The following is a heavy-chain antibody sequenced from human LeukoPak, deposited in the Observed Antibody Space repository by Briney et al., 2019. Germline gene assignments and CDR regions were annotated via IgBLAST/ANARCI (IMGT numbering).Heavy chain of an antibody. V-gene: IGHV1-8*01. CDR3: ASRIAAGGTAVGY. Sequence: ASVKVSCKASGYTFTSYDINWVRRASGQGLEWMGWMNPNSGNTGSAQKFQGRVTMTRNTSMSTAYMELSSLKSEDTAVYFCASRIAAGGTAVGYWGQGTLVTVSS. CDR1: GYTFTSYD. D-gene: IGHD6-13*01. J-gene: IGHJ4*02. CDR2: MNPNSGNT.